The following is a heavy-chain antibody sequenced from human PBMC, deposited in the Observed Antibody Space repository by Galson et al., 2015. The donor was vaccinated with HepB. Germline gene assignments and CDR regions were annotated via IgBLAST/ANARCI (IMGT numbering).Heavy chain of an antibody. J-gene: IGHJ4*02. D-gene: IGHD4/OR15-4a*01. CDR1: GDSISSGGYS. Sequence: LTCTVSGDSISSGGYSWGWIRQPPGKGLEWIGYIYHSGSTYYNPSLKSRVTISVDRSKNQFSLKLSSVTAADTAVYYCARGKGAPFDYWGQGTLVTVSS. CDR3: ARGKGAPFDY. CDR2: IYHSGST. V-gene: IGHV4-30-2*01.